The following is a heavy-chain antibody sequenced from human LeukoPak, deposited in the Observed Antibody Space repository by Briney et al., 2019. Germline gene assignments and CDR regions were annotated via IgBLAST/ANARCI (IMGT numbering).Heavy chain of an antibody. CDR3: AIYSSSLFAY. V-gene: IGHV1-2*02. J-gene: IGHJ4*02. CDR2: SNPNSGGT. CDR1: GYTFTGYD. Sequence: ASVKVSCKASGYTFTGYDMHWVRQAPGQGLEWRGWSNPNSGGTNYAQKFQGRVTMTRDTAISTAYMELSRLRSDYTAVYYCAIYSSSLFAYWGQGTLVTVSS. D-gene: IGHD6-13*01.